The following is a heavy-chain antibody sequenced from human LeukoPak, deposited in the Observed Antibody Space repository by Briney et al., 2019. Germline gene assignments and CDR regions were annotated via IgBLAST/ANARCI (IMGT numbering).Heavy chain of an antibody. CDR2: IKQAGSEE. V-gene: IGHV3-7*01. CDR1: GFTLTNSW. D-gene: IGHD5-18*01. Sequence: PGGSLRLSCAASGFTLTNSWMSWVRQAPGKGPEWVANIKQAGSEEYYADSVKGRFTISRDNGKNSLNRQMNSLRAEDTAVYYCARWAGVTDYWGQGTLVTVSS. J-gene: IGHJ4*02. CDR3: ARWAGVTDY.